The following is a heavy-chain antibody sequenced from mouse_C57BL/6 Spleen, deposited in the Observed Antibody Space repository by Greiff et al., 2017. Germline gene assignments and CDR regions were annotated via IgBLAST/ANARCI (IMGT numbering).Heavy chain of an antibody. CDR3: ARGRVVAPDY. Sequence: EVQLQQSGPELVKPGASVKMSCKASGYTFTDYNMHWVKQSHGKRLEWIGYINPHNGGPSYTQKFQGKATLTVNKSSSTAYMELRSLTSEDSAVYYCARGRVVAPDYWGQGTTPTVPS. V-gene: IGHV1-22*01. CDR2: INPHNGGP. D-gene: IGHD1-1*01. CDR1: GYTFTDYN. J-gene: IGHJ2*01.